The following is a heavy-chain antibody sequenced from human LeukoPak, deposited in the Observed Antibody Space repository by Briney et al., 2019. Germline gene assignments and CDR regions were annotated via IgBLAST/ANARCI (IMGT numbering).Heavy chain of an antibody. CDR1: GGSFSGYY. J-gene: IGHJ6*03. Sequence: SETLSLTCTVYGGSFSGYYWSWIRQPPGKGLEWVGEINHSGSTNYNPSLKSRVTISVDTSKNQFSLKLSSVTAADTAVYYCARQRRVRGAKEVYYYYYYYMDVWGKGTTVTISS. CDR2: INHSGST. CDR3: ARQRRVRGAKEVYYYYYYYMDV. D-gene: IGHD3-10*01. V-gene: IGHV4-34*01.